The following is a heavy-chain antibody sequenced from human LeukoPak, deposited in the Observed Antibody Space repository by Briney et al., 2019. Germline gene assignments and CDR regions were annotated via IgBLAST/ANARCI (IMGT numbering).Heavy chain of an antibody. CDR3: AGDWVGATTDAFDI. J-gene: IGHJ3*02. Sequence: SETLSLTCTVSGGSISSYYWSWIRQPAGKGLERIGRIYTSGSTNYNPSLKSRVTMSVDTSKNQFSLKLSSVTAADTAVYYCAGDWVGATTDAFDIWGQGTMVTVSS. CDR2: IYTSGST. D-gene: IGHD1-26*01. V-gene: IGHV4-4*07. CDR1: GGSISSYY.